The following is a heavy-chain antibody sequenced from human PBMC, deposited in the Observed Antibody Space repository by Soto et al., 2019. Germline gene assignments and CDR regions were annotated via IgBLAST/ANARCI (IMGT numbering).Heavy chain of an antibody. V-gene: IGHV1-46*01. CDR3: ARADYYDSSGFYYDC. D-gene: IGHD3-22*01. CDR2: INPSGGST. Sequence: QVQLVQSGAEVKKPGASVKVSCKASGYIFTNHYIHWVRQAPGQGLEWKGIINPSGGSTNYLEKFQGRSTMTRDTSTSTVYMELSSLRSEDTAVYFCARADYYDSSGFYYDCWGQGSLVTVSS. J-gene: IGHJ4*02. CDR1: GYIFTNHY.